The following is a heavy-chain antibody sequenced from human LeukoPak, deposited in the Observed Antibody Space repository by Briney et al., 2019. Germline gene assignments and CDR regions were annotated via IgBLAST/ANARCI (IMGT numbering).Heavy chain of an antibody. CDR2: ISSSRSYI. CDR3: ARNYDSSGYPH. D-gene: IGHD3-22*01. Sequence: GGSLRLSCAASGFTFSSYSMNWVRQAPGKGLEWVSSISSSRSYIYYADSVKGRFTISRDNAKNSLYLQMNSLRAEDTAVYYCARNYDSSGYPHWGQGTLVTVSS. V-gene: IGHV3-21*01. CDR1: GFTFSSYS. J-gene: IGHJ4*02.